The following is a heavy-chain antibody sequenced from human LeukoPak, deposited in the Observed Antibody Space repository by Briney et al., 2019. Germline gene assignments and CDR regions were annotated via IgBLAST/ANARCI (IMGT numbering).Heavy chain of an antibody. J-gene: IGHJ6*02. CDR1: GGSFSGYY. V-gene: IGHV4-34*01. Sequence: PSETLSLTCAVYGGSFSGYYWSWIRQPPGKGLEWIGEINHSGSTNYNPSLKSRVTISVDTSKNQFSLKLSSVTAADTAAYYCARGPAITGTSDYYYYYGMDVWGQGTTVTVSS. CDR3: ARGPAITGTSDYYYYYGMDV. D-gene: IGHD1-20*01. CDR2: INHSGST.